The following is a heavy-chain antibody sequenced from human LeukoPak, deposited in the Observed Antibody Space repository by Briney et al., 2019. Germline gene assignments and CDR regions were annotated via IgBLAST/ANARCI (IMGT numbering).Heavy chain of an antibody. J-gene: IGHJ4*02. CDR1: GGSISSGFYY. V-gene: IGHV4-61*02. Sequence: PSETLSLTCTVSGGSISSGFYYWSWIRQPAGKGLEWIGRIYTSASTNYNPSLKSRISISVDTSKNQFSLKLTSVTAADTAVYYCAREHPRGEVDDFDYWGQGTLVTVSS. D-gene: IGHD3-16*01. CDR2: IYTSAST. CDR3: AREHPRGEVDDFDY.